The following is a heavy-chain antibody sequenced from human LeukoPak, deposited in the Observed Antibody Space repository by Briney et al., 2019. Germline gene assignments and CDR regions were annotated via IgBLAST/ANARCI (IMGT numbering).Heavy chain of an antibody. Sequence: GGSLRLSCAASGFTFSDYYMSWLRQAPGKGLEWISYISSSSSYTNYADSVKGRFTISRDNAKNSLYLQMNSLRAEDTAVYYCARDRMVRGAPFDYWGQGTLVTVSS. D-gene: IGHD3-10*01. J-gene: IGHJ4*02. CDR3: ARDRMVRGAPFDY. V-gene: IGHV3-11*06. CDR2: ISSSSSYT. CDR1: GFTFSDYY.